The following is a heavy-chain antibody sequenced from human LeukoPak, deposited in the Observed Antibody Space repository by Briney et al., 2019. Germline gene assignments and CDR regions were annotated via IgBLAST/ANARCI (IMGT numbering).Heavy chain of an antibody. CDR3: AKGTAVAGMGDAFDI. CDR1: GFTVSSNY. V-gene: IGHV3-53*01. CDR2: IYSGGST. Sequence: PGGSLRLSCAASGFTVSSNYMSWVRQAPGKGLEWVSVIYSGGSTYYADSVKGRFTISRDNSKNTLYLQMNSLRAEDTAVYYCAKGTAVAGMGDAFDIWGQGTMVTVSS. J-gene: IGHJ3*02. D-gene: IGHD6-19*01.